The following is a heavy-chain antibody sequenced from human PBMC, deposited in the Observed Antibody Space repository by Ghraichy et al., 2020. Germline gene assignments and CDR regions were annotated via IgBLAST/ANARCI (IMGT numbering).Heavy chain of an antibody. CDR1: GGSISSYY. V-gene: IGHV4-59*01. CDR2: IYYSGST. J-gene: IGHJ4*02. CDR3: ARVPIYYGDYEDSFDY. Sequence: SETLSLTCTVSGGSISSYYWSWIRQPPGKGLEWIGYIYYSGSTNYNPSLKSRVTISVDTSKNQFSLKLSSVTAADTAVYYCARVPIYYGDYEDSFDYWGQGTLVTVSS. D-gene: IGHD4-17*01.